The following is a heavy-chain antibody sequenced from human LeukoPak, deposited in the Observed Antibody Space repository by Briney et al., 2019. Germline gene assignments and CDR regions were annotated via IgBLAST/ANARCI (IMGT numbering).Heavy chain of an antibody. CDR1: GSTFVTYR. CDR2: IYPGDSDT. J-gene: IGHJ4*02. V-gene: IGHV5-51*01. D-gene: IGHD3-10*01. Sequence: GKPLKFSCKTPGSTFVTYRIAWVRQIPGKGLEWMGIIYPGDSDTRYSPSFQGQVSISADNSISTAYLQWSSLKASYAAMYYCARGTGARGGSGTYALNYWGQGTLVTVSS. CDR3: ARGTGARGGSGTYALNY.